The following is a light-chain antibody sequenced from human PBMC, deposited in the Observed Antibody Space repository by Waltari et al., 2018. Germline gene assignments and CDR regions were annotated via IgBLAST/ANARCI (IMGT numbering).Light chain of an antibody. CDR3: QQSYDVPYT. V-gene: IGKV1-39*01. Sequence: DIEITKSPSPLPASIGERLTISCRGSQTRRDYVHWYQHKPGKAPKLLIYAASNLQSGVPSRFSGSGFGTDFTLTINPLQPEDFAVYYCQQSYDVPYTFGQGTRLDIK. CDR1: QTRRDY. CDR2: AAS. J-gene: IGKJ2*01.